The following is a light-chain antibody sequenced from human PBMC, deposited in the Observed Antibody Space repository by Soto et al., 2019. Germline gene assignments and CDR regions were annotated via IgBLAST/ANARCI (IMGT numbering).Light chain of an antibody. CDR1: QSISSW. V-gene: IGKV1-5*01. J-gene: IGKJ1*01. CDR3: QQYNSMGRT. Sequence: DIQMTQSPSTLSASLGDRVTITCRASQSISSWLAWYQQKPGKAPKLLIYDASNLESGVPSRFRGSGSGTEFSLTISSLQPDDFETYYCQQYNSMGRTFGQGTKVDIK. CDR2: DAS.